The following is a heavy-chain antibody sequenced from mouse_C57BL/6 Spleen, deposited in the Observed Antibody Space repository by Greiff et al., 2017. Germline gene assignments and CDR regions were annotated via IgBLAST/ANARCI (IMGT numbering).Heavy chain of an antibody. V-gene: IGHV2-6*01. J-gene: IGHJ2*01. Sequence: VHLVESGPGLVAPSQSLSITCTVSGFSLTSYGVDWVRQSPGKGLEWLGVIWGVGSTNYNSALKSRLSISKDNAKSQVILKMTGLQTGDTAMYYCASLGQGYWGQGTTLTVSA. D-gene: IGHD3-3*01. CDR3: ASLGQGY. CDR2: IWGVGST. CDR1: GFSLTSYG.